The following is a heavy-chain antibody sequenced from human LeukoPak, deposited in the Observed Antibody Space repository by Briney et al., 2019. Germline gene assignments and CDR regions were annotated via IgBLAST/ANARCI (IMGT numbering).Heavy chain of an antibody. CDR1: GFTFTSSV. Sequence: SVKVSCKASGFTFTSSVVQWVRQAGGQRLEWIGWIVVGCGNSKYAQKFQERVTITRDMSTSTAYMELSSLRSEDTAVYYCAALVSGWYRDWGQGTLVTVSS. CDR3: AALVSGWYRD. J-gene: IGHJ4*02. CDR2: IVVGCGNS. V-gene: IGHV1-58*01. D-gene: IGHD6-19*01.